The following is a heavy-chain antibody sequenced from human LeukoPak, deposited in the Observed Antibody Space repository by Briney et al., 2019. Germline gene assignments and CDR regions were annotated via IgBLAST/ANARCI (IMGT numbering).Heavy chain of an antibody. J-gene: IGHJ4*02. CDR1: GYTFTSYD. D-gene: IGHD6-13*01. V-gene: IGHV1-8*01. CDR3: ARSGFSNTSPLDY. CDR2: MNPDSGNT. Sequence: ASVKVSCKASGYTFTSYDINWVRQATGQGLEWMGWMNPDSGNTGYAQKFQGRVTMTRDTSISPAYMELSSLRSEDTAVYYCARSGFSNTSPLDYWGQGTLVTVSS.